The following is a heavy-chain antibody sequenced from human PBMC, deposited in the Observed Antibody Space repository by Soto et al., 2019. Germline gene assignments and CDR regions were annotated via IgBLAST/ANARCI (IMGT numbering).Heavy chain of an antibody. CDR2: TYYRSRWYN. D-gene: IGHD3-10*01. CDR1: GDSVSSNSAA. Sequence: SQTLSLTCAISGDSVSSNSAAWNWIRQSPSRSLEWLGRTYYRSRWYNDYAVPVRSRITVNADTSKNQFSLQLTSVTPEDTAVYYCARVVSASGSYYFYYGMDVWGQGTTVTVSS. J-gene: IGHJ6*02. CDR3: ARVVSASGSYYFYYGMDV. V-gene: IGHV6-1*01.